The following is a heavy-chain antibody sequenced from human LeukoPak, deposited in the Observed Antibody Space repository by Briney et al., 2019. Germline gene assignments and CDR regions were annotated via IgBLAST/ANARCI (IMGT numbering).Heavy chain of an antibody. V-gene: IGHV4-34*01. CDR1: GGSFSGYY. D-gene: IGHD6-13*01. J-gene: IGHJ5*02. CDR2: INHSGST. CDR3: ARESSSSWYGNCFDP. Sequence: PSETLSLTCAVYGGSFSGYYWGWIRQPPGKGLEWIGEINHSGSTNYNPSLKSRVTISVDTSKNQFSLKLSSVTAADTAVYYCARESSSSWYGNCFDPWGQGTLVTVSS.